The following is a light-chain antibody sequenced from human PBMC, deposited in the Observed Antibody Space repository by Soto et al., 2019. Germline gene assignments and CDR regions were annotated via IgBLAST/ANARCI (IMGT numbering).Light chain of an antibody. CDR2: DDS. J-gene: IGLJ1*01. CDR3: QVWDSSSDHPFYV. Sequence: SYELTQPPSVSVAPGQTARITCGGNNIGSKSVHWYQQKPGQDPVLVVYDDSDRPSGIPERFSGSNSGNTATLTISRVEAGDEADYYCQVWDSSSDHPFYVFGTGTKLTVL. V-gene: IGLV3-21*02. CDR1: NIGSKS.